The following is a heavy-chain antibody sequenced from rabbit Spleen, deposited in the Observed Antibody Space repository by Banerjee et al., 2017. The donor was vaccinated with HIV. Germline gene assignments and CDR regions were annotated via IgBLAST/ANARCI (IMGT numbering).Heavy chain of an antibody. CDR1: GFSFSSSYS. CDR2: IYAGSSGTT. V-gene: IGHV1S40*01. CDR3: ARDLVGVIGWNFYL. Sequence: QSLEESGGDLVKPGASLTLTCTASGFSFSSSYSMCRVCQAPGKGLEWIACIYAGSSGTTYYASWAKGRFTISKTSSTMVTLRMTSLTAADRAAYFCARDLVGVIGWNFYLWGQGTLVTVS. D-gene: IGHD1-1*01. J-gene: IGHJ4*01.